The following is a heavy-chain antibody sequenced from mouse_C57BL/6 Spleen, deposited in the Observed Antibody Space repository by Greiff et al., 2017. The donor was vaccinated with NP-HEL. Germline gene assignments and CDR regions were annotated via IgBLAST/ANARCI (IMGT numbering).Heavy chain of an antibody. CDR1: GYTFTSYW. CDR2: IHPNSGST. J-gene: IGHJ2*01. Sequence: QVQLQQPGAELVKPGASVKLSCKASGYTFTSYWMHWVKQRPGQGLEWIGMIHPNSGSTNYNEKLKSKATLTVDKSSSTAYMQLSSLTSEDSAVYYCAKQLRLHLDYWGQGTTLTVSS. V-gene: IGHV1-64*01. D-gene: IGHD3-2*02. CDR3: AKQLRLHLDY.